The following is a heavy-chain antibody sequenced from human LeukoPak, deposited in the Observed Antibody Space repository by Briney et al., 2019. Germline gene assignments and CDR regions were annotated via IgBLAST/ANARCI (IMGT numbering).Heavy chain of an antibody. CDR2: ISYSGGGT. Sequence: GGSLRLSCAASGFMFSSYAMSWVRQAPGKGLEWVSGISYSGGGTYYADSVKGRFTISRDNSKNTLSLQMNSLRAKDTAVYYCAKGGSSGWSGSRFDYWGQGTLVTVSS. CDR1: GFMFSSYA. J-gene: IGHJ4*02. V-gene: IGHV3-23*01. CDR3: AKGGSSGWSGSRFDY. D-gene: IGHD6-19*01.